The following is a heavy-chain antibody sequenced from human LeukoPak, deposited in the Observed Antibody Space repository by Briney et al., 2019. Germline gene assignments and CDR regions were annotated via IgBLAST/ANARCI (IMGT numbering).Heavy chain of an antibody. CDR2: INPSGGST. CDR1: GYTFTSYY. Sequence: GASVKVSCKASGYTFTSYYMHWVRQAPGQGLEWMGIINPSGGSTSYAQEFQGRVTMTRDMSTSTVYMELSSLRSEDTAVYYCARGVPNYYDSSGYHYFDYWGQGTLVTVSS. CDR3: ARGVPNYYDSSGYHYFDY. V-gene: IGHV1-46*01. D-gene: IGHD3-22*01. J-gene: IGHJ4*02.